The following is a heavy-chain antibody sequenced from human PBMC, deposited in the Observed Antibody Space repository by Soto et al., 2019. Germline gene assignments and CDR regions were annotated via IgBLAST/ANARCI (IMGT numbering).Heavy chain of an antibody. CDR1: GGSFSGYY. Sequence: QVQLQQWGAGLLKPSETLSLTCAVYGGSFSGYYWSWIRQPPGKGLEWIGEINHSGSINYNPSLKSRVTISVDTSKTQFSLKLSSLTAAATAVYYCARLALRFHGAFDIWGQGTMDTVSS. D-gene: IGHD3-3*01. CDR3: ARLALRFHGAFDI. CDR2: INHSGSI. V-gene: IGHV4-34*01. J-gene: IGHJ3*02.